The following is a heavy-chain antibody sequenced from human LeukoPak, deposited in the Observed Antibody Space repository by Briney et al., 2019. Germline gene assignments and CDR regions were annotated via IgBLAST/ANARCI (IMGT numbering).Heavy chain of an antibody. D-gene: IGHD3-22*01. CDR2: LIGSSGST. Sequence: GGSLRLSCAASGFASTDYAMNWVRQAPGKGLEWVSVLIGSSGSTDYADSVKGRFTISRDNSKNTLFLQMNSLRAEDTAVYYCAKSSDYYDSSRFDYWGQGTLVTVSS. V-gene: IGHV3-23*01. J-gene: IGHJ4*02. CDR3: AKSSDYYDSSRFDY. CDR1: GFASTDYA.